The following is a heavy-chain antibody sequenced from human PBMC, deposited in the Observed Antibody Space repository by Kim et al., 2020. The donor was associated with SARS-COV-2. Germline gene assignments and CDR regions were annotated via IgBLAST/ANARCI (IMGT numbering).Heavy chain of an antibody. V-gene: IGHV3-20*01. CDR2: INWNGGST. Sequence: GGSLRLSCAASGFTFDDYGMSLVRQAPGKGLEWVSGINWNGGSTGYADSVKGRFTISRDNAKNSLYLQMNSLRAEDTALYHCARDPGYSSSWYGVGGMDVWGQGTTFTVSS. CDR1: GFTFDDYG. J-gene: IGHJ6*02. CDR3: ARDPGYSSSWYGVGGMDV. D-gene: IGHD6-13*01.